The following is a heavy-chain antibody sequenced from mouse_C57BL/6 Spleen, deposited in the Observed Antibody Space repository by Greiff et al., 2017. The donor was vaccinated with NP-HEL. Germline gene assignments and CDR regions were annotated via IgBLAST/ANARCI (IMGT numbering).Heavy chain of an antibody. CDR2: IAPETGGT. J-gene: IGHJ2*01. CDR3: TVVLDY. V-gene: IGHV1-15*01. D-gene: IGHD1-1*01. Sequence: QVQLQQSGAELVRPGASVTLSCQASGYTFTDYEMHWVKQTPVHGLEWIGAIAPETGGTAYNPQFKGKAILTADKSSSTAYIELRILISEDSAIYYCTVVLDYWGQGTTLTVSA. CDR1: GYTFTDYE.